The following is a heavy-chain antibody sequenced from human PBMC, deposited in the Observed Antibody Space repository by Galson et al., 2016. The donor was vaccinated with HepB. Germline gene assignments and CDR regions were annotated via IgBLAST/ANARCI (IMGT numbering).Heavy chain of an antibody. Sequence: SLRLSCAASGFTFSTYSLNWVRQAPGKGLEWVSYISSTGSNRHYANSVKGRFTISRDNANNSLNLQMNSLRAEDTAVYYCARDKGSGSYFSSDYWGQGTLVTVSS. CDR1: GFTFSTYS. V-gene: IGHV3-21*01. CDR3: ARDKGSGSYFSSDY. D-gene: IGHD1-26*01. J-gene: IGHJ4*02. CDR2: ISSTGSNR.